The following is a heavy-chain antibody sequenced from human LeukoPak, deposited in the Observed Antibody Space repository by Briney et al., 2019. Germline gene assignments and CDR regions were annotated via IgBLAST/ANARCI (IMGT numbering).Heavy chain of an antibody. V-gene: IGHV1-69*13. J-gene: IGHJ4*02. Sequence: ASVKVSCKASGYTFTSYGISWVRQAPGQGLEWMGGIIPIFGTANYAQKFQGRVTITADESTSTAYMELSSLRSEDTAVYYCARDNSPNGDYGYWGQGTLVTVSS. CDR3: ARDNSPNGDYGY. CDR1: GYTFTSYG. D-gene: IGHD4-17*01. CDR2: IIPIFGTA.